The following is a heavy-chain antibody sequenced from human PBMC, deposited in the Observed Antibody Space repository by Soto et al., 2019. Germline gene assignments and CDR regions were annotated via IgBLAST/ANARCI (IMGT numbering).Heavy chain of an antibody. CDR3: AKEYSSGRLYGMDV. CDR2: ISGSGGST. D-gene: IGHD6-19*01. Sequence: PGGSLRLSCAASGFTFSSYAMSWVRQATGKGLEWVSAISGSGGSTYYADSVKGRFTISRDNSKNTLYLQMNSLRAEDTAVYYCAKEYSSGRLYGMDVWGQGTTVTVSS. V-gene: IGHV3-23*01. CDR1: GFTFSSYA. J-gene: IGHJ6*02.